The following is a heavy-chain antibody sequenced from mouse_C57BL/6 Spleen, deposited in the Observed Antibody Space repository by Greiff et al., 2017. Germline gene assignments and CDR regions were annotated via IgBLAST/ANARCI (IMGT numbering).Heavy chain of an antibody. D-gene: IGHD6-2*01. V-gene: IGHV1-64*01. CDR2: IHPNSGST. CDR3: ARTVSGSYYFDY. J-gene: IGHJ2*01. Sequence: QVQLQQPGAELVKPGASVKLSCKASGYTFTSYWMHWVKQRPGQGLEWIGMIHPNSGSTNYNEKFKSKATLTVDKSSSTAYMQLRSLTSEDSAVYYCARTVSGSYYFDYWGQGTTLTVSS. CDR1: GYTFTSYW.